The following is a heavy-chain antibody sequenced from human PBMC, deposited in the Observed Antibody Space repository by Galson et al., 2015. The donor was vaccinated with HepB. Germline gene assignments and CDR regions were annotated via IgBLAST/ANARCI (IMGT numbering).Heavy chain of an antibody. Sequence: SLRLSCAASGFTFSNYAMSWVRQAPGKGLEWISSISGSAYSTYYADSVKGRFFISRDNSKNTLYLHMNSLRAEDTALYYCAKSTASYGPSDAFDVWSQGTMVTVSS. D-gene: IGHD5-18*01. CDR3: AKSTASYGPSDAFDV. V-gene: IGHV3-23*01. J-gene: IGHJ3*01. CDR2: ISGSAYST. CDR1: GFTFSNYA.